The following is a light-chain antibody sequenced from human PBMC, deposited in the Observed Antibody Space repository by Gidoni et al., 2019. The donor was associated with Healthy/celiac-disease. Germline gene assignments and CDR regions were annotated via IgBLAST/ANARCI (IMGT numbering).Light chain of an antibody. V-gene: IGKV3-11*01. J-gene: IGKJ3*01. CDR2: DAS. CDR3: QQRSNWPVT. CDR1: QSVSSY. Sequence: EIVLTQSPATLSLSPGERATLSCRASQSVSSYLAWYQQKPGQAPRLLIYDASNRGTGIPARFSGSGSGTDFTLTISSLEPEDFAVYYCQQRSNWPVTFGPGTKVDIK.